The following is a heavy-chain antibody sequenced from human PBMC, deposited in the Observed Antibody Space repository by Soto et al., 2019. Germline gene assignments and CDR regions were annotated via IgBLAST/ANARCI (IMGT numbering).Heavy chain of an antibody. Sequence: SVKVSCKASGGTFSSYAISWVRQAPGQGLEWMGGIIPIFGTANYAQKFQGRVTITADESTSTAYMELSSLRSEDTAVYYCARDKGYGGTYAFDIWGQGTMVTVSS. CDR1: GGTFSSYA. V-gene: IGHV1-69*13. CDR3: ARDKGYGGTYAFDI. CDR2: IIPIFGTA. D-gene: IGHD1-26*01. J-gene: IGHJ3*02.